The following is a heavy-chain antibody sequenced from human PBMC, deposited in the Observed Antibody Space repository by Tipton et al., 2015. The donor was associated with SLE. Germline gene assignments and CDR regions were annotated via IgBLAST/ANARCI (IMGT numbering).Heavy chain of an antibody. CDR3: ASTRENWAFDY. CDR2: FYHSGST. D-gene: IGHD7-27*01. Sequence: TLSLTCTVSGGSISSSNWWSWVRQPPGKGLEWIGEFYHSGSTNYNPSLKSRVTISVDTSKNQFSLKLSSVTAADTAVYYCASTRENWAFDYWGRGTLVTVSS. V-gene: IGHV4-4*02. CDR1: GGSISSSNW. J-gene: IGHJ4*02.